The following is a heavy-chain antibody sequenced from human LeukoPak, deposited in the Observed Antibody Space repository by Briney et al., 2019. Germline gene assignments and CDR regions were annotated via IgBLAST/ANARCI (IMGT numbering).Heavy chain of an antibody. CDR1: GFTFSSYA. V-gene: IGHV3-23*01. CDR2: ISGSGGST. Sequence: GGSLRLSCAASGFTFSSYAMSWVRQAPGKGLEWVSGISGSGGSTYYADSVKGRFTISRDNSKNTLYLQMNSPRAEDTAVYYCAKRVVYYFDYWGQGTLVTVSS. J-gene: IGHJ4*02. CDR3: AKRVVYYFDY. D-gene: IGHD2-8*02.